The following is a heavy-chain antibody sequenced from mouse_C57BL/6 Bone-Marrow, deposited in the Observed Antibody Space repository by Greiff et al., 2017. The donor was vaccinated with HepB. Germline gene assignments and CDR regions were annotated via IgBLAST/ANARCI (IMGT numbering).Heavy chain of an antibody. D-gene: IGHD2-3*01. Sequence: EVQLQQSGPELVKPGASVKISCKASGYTFTDYYMNWVKQSHGKSLEWIGDINPNNGGTSYNQKFKGKATLTVDKSSSTAYMEIRSLTSEDSAVYYCAVDGYLAWFAYWGQGTLVTVSA. CDR3: AVDGYLAWFAY. V-gene: IGHV1-26*01. J-gene: IGHJ3*01. CDR2: INPNNGGT. CDR1: GYTFTDYY.